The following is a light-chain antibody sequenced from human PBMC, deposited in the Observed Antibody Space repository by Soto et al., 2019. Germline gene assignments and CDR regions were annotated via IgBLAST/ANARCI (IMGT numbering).Light chain of an antibody. V-gene: IGLV2-14*01. CDR2: EVR. Sequence: QSALTQPASVSGSPGQSITISCTGTTSDVGGFNYVSWYQQHPGKAPKHLIYEVRNRPSGISDRFSGSKSGNTASLTISGLQAEDEADYYCSSYSSGNTLVLFGGGTKLTVL. CDR1: TSDVGGFNY. J-gene: IGLJ2*01. CDR3: SSYSSGNTLVL.